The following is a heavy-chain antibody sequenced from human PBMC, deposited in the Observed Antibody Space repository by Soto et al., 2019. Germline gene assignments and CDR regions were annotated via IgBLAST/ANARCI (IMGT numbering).Heavy chain of an antibody. V-gene: IGHV1-46*01. D-gene: IGHD6-13*01. Sequence: GASVKVSCKASGYTFTGYYMHWVRQAPGQGLEWMGIINPSGGSTSYAQKFQGRVTMTRDTSISTVYMELSRLRSDDTAVYYCARDRDSSWSDYWGQGTLVTVSS. CDR2: INPSGGST. CDR1: GYTFTGYY. J-gene: IGHJ4*02. CDR3: ARDRDSSWSDY.